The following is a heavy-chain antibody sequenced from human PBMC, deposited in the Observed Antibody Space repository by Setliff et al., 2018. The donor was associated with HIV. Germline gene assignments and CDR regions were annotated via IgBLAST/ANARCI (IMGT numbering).Heavy chain of an antibody. CDR3: ARGPYYYNSSGQISAEYFQH. J-gene: IGHJ1*01. CDR2: INLSRST. V-gene: IGHV4-34*01. D-gene: IGHD3-22*01. CDR1: GASFSGYY. Sequence: PSETLSLTCAVYGASFSGYYWSWIRQPPGKGLEWIGEINLSRSTDYNPSLKSRVTISVDRSKNQFSLKLSSVTAADTAVYCCARGPYYYNSSGQISAEYFQHWGQGTLVTVSS.